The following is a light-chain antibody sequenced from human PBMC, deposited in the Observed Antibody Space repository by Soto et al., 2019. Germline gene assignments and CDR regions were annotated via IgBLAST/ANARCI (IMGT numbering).Light chain of an antibody. CDR3: TVWDDSLRGRL. CDR2: RNN. J-gene: IGLJ2*01. Sequence: QSVLTQPPSASGTPGQRVTISCSGSSSNIESNFVYWYQQFPGTAPRLLIYRNNQRPSGVPDRFSGSKSGTSASLAISALRSEDEADYYCTVWDDSLRGRLFGGATKLTVL. V-gene: IGLV1-47*01. CDR1: SSNIESNF.